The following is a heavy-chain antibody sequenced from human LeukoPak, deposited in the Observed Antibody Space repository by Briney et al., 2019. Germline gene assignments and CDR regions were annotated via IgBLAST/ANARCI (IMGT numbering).Heavy chain of an antibody. Sequence: ASVKVSCKASGGTFSSYAISWVRQAPGQGLEWMGGIIPIFGTANYAQKFQGRVTITADESTSTAYMELSSLRSEDTAVYYCARAPRNWNGPQYYFDYWGQGTLVTVSS. CDR3: ARAPRNWNGPQYYFDY. CDR1: GGTFSSYA. CDR2: IIPIFGTA. D-gene: IGHD1-1*01. J-gene: IGHJ4*02. V-gene: IGHV1-69*13.